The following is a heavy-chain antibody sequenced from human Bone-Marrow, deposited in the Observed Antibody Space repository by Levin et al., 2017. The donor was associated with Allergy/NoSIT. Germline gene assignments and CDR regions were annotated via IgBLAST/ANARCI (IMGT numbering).Heavy chain of an antibody. CDR1: GFTFSSYG. CDR3: ARVPNRAPLSFDI. CDR2: IWYDGSNK. J-gene: IGHJ3*02. D-gene: IGHD2-15*01. Sequence: GGSLRLSCAASGFTFSSYGMHWVRQAPGKGLEWVAVIWYDGSNKYYADSVKGRFTISRDNSKNTLYLQMNSLRAEDTAVYYCARVPNRAPLSFDIWGQGTMVTVSS. V-gene: IGHV3-33*01.